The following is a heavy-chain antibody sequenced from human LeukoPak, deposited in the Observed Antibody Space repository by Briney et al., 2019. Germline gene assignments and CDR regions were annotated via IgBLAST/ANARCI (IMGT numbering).Heavy chain of an antibody. V-gene: IGHV3-23*01. Sequence: PSETLSLTCTVSGGSISSSSYYWGWVRQAPGKGLEWVSAISGSGGSTYYADSVKGRFTISRDNSKNTLYLQMNSLRAEDTAVYYCATPYYDILTGYFWGQGTLVTVSS. CDR2: ISGSGGST. CDR1: GGSISSSSYY. CDR3: ATPYYDILTGYF. D-gene: IGHD3-9*01. J-gene: IGHJ4*02.